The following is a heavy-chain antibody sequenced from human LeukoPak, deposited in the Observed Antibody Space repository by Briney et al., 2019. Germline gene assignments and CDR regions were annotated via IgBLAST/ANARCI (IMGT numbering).Heavy chain of an antibody. Sequence: GGSLRLSCAASGFTFSSYAMSWVRQAPGKGLEWVSAISGSGGSTYYADSVKGRFTISRDNSKNTLYLQMNSLRAEDTAVYYCAKDNLSPMVRGVITPWGQGTLVTVSS. CDR2: ISGSGGST. V-gene: IGHV3-23*01. CDR1: GFTFSSYA. J-gene: IGHJ5*02. CDR3: AKDNLSPMVRGVITP. D-gene: IGHD3-10*01.